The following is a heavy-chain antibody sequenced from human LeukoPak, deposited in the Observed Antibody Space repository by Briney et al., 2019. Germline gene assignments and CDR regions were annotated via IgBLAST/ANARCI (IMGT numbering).Heavy chain of an antibody. J-gene: IGHJ4*02. V-gene: IGHV3-66*01. CDR2: IYSGGST. D-gene: IGHD2-15*01. CDR1: GFTASSNY. CDR3: ARDPGGLDY. Sequence: PGGSLRLSYAASGFTASSNYMSWVRQAPGKGLEWVSVIYSGGSTYYSDSVKGRFTISRDNSKNTLYLQMNSLRGEDTAVYYCARDPGGLDYWGQGTLVTVSS.